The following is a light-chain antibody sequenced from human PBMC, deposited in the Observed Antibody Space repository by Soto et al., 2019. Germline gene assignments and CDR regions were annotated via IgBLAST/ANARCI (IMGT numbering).Light chain of an antibody. CDR2: NAS. CDR1: QSISTW. CDR3: QQYNTHST. V-gene: IGKV1-5*03. Sequence: DIQMTQSPSTLSASVGDRVTITCRASQSISTWLAWYQQKPGKAPKLLIFNASTLERGVPSRFSGSGSGTEFTVFIRSLQTDDFATYYCQQYNTHSTFGQGTKVDIK. J-gene: IGKJ1*01.